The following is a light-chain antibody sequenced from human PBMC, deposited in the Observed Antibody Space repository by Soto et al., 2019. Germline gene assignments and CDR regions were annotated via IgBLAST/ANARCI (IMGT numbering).Light chain of an antibody. Sequence: QSALTQPASVSGSPGQSITISCTGTSSDVGGSGLVSWYQFHPGKAPKLLIFEGFKRPSGVSNRFSGSKSDNTASLTISGLHAEDEADYYCMSHSSTTDRVVFGGGTKLTVL. V-gene: IGLV2-14*02. J-gene: IGLJ2*01. CDR1: SSDVGGSGL. CDR3: MSHSSTTDRVV. CDR2: EGF.